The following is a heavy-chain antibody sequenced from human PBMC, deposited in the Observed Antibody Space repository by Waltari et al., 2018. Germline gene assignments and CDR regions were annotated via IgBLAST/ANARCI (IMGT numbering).Heavy chain of an antibody. Sequence: QVQLVQSGAEVKKPGSSVKVSCKASGGTFRSYAIRWVRQDPGQGLEWMGGIIPILGIANYAQKFQGRVTITADESTSTAYMELSSLRSEDTAVYYCASSGGYSGYDWAGTFGYWGQGTLVTVSS. V-gene: IGHV1-69*04. CDR2: IIPILGIA. CDR1: GGTFRSYA. CDR3: ASSGGYSGYDWAGTFGY. D-gene: IGHD5-12*01. J-gene: IGHJ4*02.